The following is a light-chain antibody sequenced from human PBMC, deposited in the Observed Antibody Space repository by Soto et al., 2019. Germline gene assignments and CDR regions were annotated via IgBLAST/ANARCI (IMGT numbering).Light chain of an antibody. CDR1: QSISSW. V-gene: IGKV1-5*03. CDR3: QQYNSYPFN. CDR2: KAS. J-gene: IGKJ4*01. Sequence: DIQMTQSPSTLSASLGDRVTITCRASQSISSWLAWYQQKPGKAPNLLIYKASSLEIGVPARFSGRGARTEFTLPSSNLQPDDFATNYCQQYNSYPFNFGGGTKVEIK.